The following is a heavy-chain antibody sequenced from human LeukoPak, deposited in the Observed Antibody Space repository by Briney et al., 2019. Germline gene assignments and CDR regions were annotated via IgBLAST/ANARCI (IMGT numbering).Heavy chain of an antibody. J-gene: IGHJ4*02. CDR1: GFTFRSYG. CDR2: LRHDGSNK. Sequence: PGGSLRLSCAASGFTFRSYGMHWVRQAPGKGLEWVAFLRHDGSNKLYADSVKGRFTISRDNSKKILYLQMNSLRDDDTAVYCCANVIQGGWYEDYWGQGTLVVVSS. V-gene: IGHV3-30*02. CDR3: ANVIQGGWYEDY. D-gene: IGHD6-19*01.